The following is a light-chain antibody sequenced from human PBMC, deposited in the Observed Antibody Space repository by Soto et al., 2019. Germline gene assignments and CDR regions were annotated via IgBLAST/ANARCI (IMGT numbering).Light chain of an antibody. CDR2: DVS. CDR1: QTLRTW. CDR3: QQYNGYPLT. J-gene: IGKJ4*02. V-gene: IGKV1-5*02. Sequence: DIQMTQSPSTVSASVGDRVTIICRASQTLRTWLAWYQQKPGKAPKLLLYDVSILQSGVPSRFSGSGAGTEFTRTISSLQPDDFATYYCQQYNGYPLTFGGGTKVEFK.